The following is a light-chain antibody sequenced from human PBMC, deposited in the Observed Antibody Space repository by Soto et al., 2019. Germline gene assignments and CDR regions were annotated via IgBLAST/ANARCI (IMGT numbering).Light chain of an antibody. CDR1: QTVTTY. CDR3: QQRYGWPS. V-gene: IGKV3-11*01. Sequence: EIVLTQSPATLSLSPGERATLSCRASQTVTTYLAWYQHKLGQAPILLIYDASNRATGVPARFSGSGSGTVFTLTISSLEPEDSAVYYCQQRYGWPSFGQGTKLEIK. J-gene: IGKJ2*01. CDR2: DAS.